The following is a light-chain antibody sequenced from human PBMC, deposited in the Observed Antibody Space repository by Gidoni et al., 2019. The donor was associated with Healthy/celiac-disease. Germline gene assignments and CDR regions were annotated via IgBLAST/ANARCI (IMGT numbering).Light chain of an antibody. J-gene: IGLJ1*01. Sequence: SYELTQQPSVSVSPAQTARITCSGDAFPKQYAYWYQQKPGQAPVLVIYKDSERPSGIPERFSGSSSGTTVTLTSSGVQAEDEADYYCQSADSSGTFYVVGTGTKVTVL. CDR2: KDS. V-gene: IGLV3-25*03. CDR3: QSADSSGTFYV. CDR1: AFPKQY.